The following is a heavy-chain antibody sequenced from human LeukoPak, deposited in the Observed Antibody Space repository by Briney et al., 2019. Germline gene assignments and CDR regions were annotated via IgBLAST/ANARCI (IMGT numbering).Heavy chain of an antibody. J-gene: IGHJ4*02. CDR3: AKNLGYDILTGYPLDY. Sequence: GGSLRLSCSASGFTFSSFAMNWVRQAPGKGLEWVSIISGYGDTTYYTDSVKGRFTISRDNSKNTLYLQMNSLRAEDTAVYYCAKNLGYDILTGYPLDYWGQGTLVTVSS. CDR2: ISGYGDTT. CDR1: GFTFSSFA. V-gene: IGHV3-23*01. D-gene: IGHD3-9*01.